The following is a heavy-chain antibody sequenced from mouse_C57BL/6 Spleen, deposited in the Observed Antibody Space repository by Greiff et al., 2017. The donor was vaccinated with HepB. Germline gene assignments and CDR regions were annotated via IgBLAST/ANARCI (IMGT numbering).Heavy chain of an antibody. CDR3: ARGHYGSSYGYFDV. J-gene: IGHJ1*03. CDR1: GYTFTSYW. D-gene: IGHD1-1*01. Sequence: QVQLQQPGAELVKPGASVKLSCKASGYTFTSYWMQWVKQRPGQGLEWIGEIDPSDSYTNYNQKFKGKATLTVDTSSSTAYMQRSSLTSEDSAVYYCARGHYGSSYGYFDVWGTGTTVTVSS. V-gene: IGHV1-50*01. CDR2: IDPSDSYT.